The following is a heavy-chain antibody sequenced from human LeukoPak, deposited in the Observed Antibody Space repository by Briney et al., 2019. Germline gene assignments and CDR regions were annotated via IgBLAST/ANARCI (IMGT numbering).Heavy chain of an antibody. V-gene: IGHV1-8*01. CDR3: ARGDGLTDYDYVWGSYRYDY. Sequence: ASVKVSCKASGYTFTSYDINWVRQATGQGLEWRGWMNPNSANTGYAQKFQGRVTMTRNTSISTAYMELSSLRSEDTAVYYCARGDGLTDYDYVWGSYRYDYWGQGTLVTVSS. D-gene: IGHD3-16*02. J-gene: IGHJ4*02. CDR2: MNPNSANT. CDR1: GYTFTSYD.